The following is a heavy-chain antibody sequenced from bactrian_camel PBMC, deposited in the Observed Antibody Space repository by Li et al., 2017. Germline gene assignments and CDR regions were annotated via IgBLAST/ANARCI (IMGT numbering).Heavy chain of an antibody. CDR3: AARMVGICSGVSSSGFVY. D-gene: IGHD5*01. V-gene: IGHV3S40*01. Sequence: VQLVESGGGSVQAGGSLRLSCVDSGYTFSRNNMAWFRQAAGKGREGAASIRSDGSNIYYDRSVQGRFTISLDNAKRTAYLQMNNLKPEDTGTYYCAARMVGICSGVSSSGFVYWGQGTQVTVS. CDR1: GYTFSRNN. J-gene: IGHJ4*01. CDR2: IRSDGSNI.